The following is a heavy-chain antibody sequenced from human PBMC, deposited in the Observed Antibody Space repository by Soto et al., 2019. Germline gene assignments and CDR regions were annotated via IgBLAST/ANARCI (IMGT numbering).Heavy chain of an antibody. J-gene: IGHJ4*02. V-gene: IGHV1-18*01. D-gene: IGHD1-1*01. Sequence: QVHLVQSGAEVKKPGASVKVSCKGSGYTFTSYGITWVRQAPGQGLEWMGWISARNGDTDYAQKLQGRVTVTRDTSTSTAYMELRSPRSDDTAVYYCARGRYGDYWGQGALVTVSS. CDR2: ISARNGDT. CDR3: ARGRYGDY. CDR1: GYTFTSYG.